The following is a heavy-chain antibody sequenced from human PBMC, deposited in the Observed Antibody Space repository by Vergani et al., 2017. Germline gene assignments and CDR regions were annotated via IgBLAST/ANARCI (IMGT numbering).Heavy chain of an antibody. CDR3: ARAGYSSCCYLDY. J-gene: IGHJ4*02. V-gene: IGHV3-7*03. D-gene: IGHD6-19*01. CDR1: GFTFSSSW. Sequence: EVQLVESGGGLVQPGGSLRLSCAASGFTFSSSWMSWVRQAPGKGLEWVANIKQDGSEKYYVDSVKGRFTISRDNAKNSLYLQMNSLRADDTAVYYCARAGYSSCCYLDYWGQGTLVTVSS. CDR2: IKQDGSEK.